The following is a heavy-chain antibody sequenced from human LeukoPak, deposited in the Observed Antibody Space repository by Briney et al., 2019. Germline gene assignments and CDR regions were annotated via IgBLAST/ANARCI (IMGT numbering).Heavy chain of an antibody. Sequence: GGSLRLSCAAPGFTFSSYEMNWVRQAPGKGLGWVSYISSSGSTIYYADSVKGRFTISRDNAKNSLYLQLNSLRAEDTAVYYCARSLVVGATYPYHWGQGTLVTVSS. V-gene: IGHV3-48*03. J-gene: IGHJ5*02. CDR3: ARSLVVGATYPYH. CDR1: GFTFSSYE. D-gene: IGHD1-26*01. CDR2: ISSSGSTI.